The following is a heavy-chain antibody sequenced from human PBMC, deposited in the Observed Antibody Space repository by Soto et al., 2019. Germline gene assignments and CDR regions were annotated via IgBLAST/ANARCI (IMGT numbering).Heavy chain of an antibody. Sequence: QVQLVESGGGVVQPGRSLRLSCAASGFTFSSYGMHWVRQAPGKGLEWVAVIWYDGSNKYYADSVKGRFTISRDNSKNTLYLQMNSLRAEDTAVYYCASDKMGYSSSSFSDYWGQGTLVTVSS. D-gene: IGHD6-6*01. V-gene: IGHV3-33*01. CDR3: ASDKMGYSSSSFSDY. CDR2: IWYDGSNK. CDR1: GFTFSSYG. J-gene: IGHJ4*02.